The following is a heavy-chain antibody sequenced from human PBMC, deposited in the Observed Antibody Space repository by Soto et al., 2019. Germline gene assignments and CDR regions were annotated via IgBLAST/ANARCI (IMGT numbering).Heavy chain of an antibody. D-gene: IGHD2-21*01. V-gene: IGHV2-5*02. CDR2: IYWDDDK. J-gene: IGHJ4*02. Sequence: QITLKESGPTLVKPTQTLTLTCTFSAFSLSTSGVDVGWIRQPPGKALEWLTFIYWDDDKRYSPSLKTRLTITKDTSKNQVVLTMTNMDPVDTATYYCARLVAAGITYYFDSWGQGTLGTVSS. CDR3: ARLVAAGITYYFDS. CDR1: AFSLSTSGVD.